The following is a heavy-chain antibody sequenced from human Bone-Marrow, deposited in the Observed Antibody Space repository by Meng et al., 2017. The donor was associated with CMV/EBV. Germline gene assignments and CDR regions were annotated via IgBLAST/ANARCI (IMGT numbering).Heavy chain of an antibody. V-gene: IGHV3-30*04. J-gene: IGHJ6*02. CDR1: GFTFSRCA. Sequence: GESLKISCAASGFTFSRCAMHWVRQAPGKGLEWVAVISYDVSNKYYADSVKGRFTISRDNSKNSLFLQMNSLRAEDTAVYYCARDDTQETYYYGMDVWGQGTTVTVSS. CDR3: ARDDTQETYYYGMDV. CDR2: ISYDVSNK.